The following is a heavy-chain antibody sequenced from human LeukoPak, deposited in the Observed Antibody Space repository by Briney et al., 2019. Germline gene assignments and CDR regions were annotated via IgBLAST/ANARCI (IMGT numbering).Heavy chain of an antibody. CDR3: ARGGYYYPFDY. Sequence: SETLPLTCTVSGGSISSYYWSWIRQPPGKGLEWIGYIYYSGSTNYNPSLKSRVTMSVDTSKNQFSLKLSSVTAADTAVYYCARGGYYYPFDYWGQGTLVTVSS. V-gene: IGHV4-59*12. CDR2: IYYSGST. D-gene: IGHD3-22*01. J-gene: IGHJ4*02. CDR1: GGSISSYY.